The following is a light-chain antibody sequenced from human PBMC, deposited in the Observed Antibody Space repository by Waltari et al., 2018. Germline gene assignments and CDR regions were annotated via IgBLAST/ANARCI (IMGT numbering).Light chain of an antibody. CDR1: QDVRSW. CDR3: QQARSLPWT. Sequence: DMQMTQSPSSVSASVGDTVTISCRAPQDVRSWLAWYQQKPGTAPKVLIYGASILQSGGPSRFSGSGSGTEFTLSINNLQPEDSATYYCQQARSLPWTFGRGTKVEVK. CDR2: GAS. V-gene: IGKV1-12*01. J-gene: IGKJ1*01.